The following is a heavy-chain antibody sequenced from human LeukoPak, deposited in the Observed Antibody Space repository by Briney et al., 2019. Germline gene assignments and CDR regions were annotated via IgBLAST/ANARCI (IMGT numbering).Heavy chain of an antibody. CDR3: ARDRGSYETGQLQH. J-gene: IGHJ1*01. CDR1: GFTFSSYA. CDR2: IWYDGSNK. Sequence: QTGGSLRLSCAASGFTFSSYAMHWVRQAPGKGLEWVAVIWYDGSNKYYADSVKGRFTISRDNSKNALYLQMNSLRAEDTAVYYCARDRGSYETGQLQHWGQGTLVTVSS. D-gene: IGHD3-22*01. V-gene: IGHV3-33*08.